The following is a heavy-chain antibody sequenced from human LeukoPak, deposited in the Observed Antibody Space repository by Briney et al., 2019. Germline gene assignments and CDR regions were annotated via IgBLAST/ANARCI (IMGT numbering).Heavy chain of an antibody. D-gene: IGHD4-17*01. Sequence: GESLKISCKGSGYSFTSYWIGWVRQMPGKGLEWMGIIYPGDSDTRYSPSFQGQVTISVDKSISTAYLQWSSLKASDTAMYYCARHNDYGDYYTTSDAFGIWGQGTMVTVSS. V-gene: IGHV5-51*01. CDR3: ARHNDYGDYYTTSDAFGI. J-gene: IGHJ3*02. CDR2: IYPGDSDT. CDR1: GYSFTSYW.